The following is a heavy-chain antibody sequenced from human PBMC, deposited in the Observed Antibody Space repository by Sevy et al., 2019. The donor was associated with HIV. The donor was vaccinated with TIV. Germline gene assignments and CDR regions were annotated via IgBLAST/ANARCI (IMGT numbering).Heavy chain of an antibody. CDR1: GGSFSDYY. CDR2: IHPSGST. Sequence: SETLSLTCAVYGGSFSDYYWSWIRQPPGRGLEWIGEIHPSGSTFYNPPLESRVIISVDTSKTHLSLQMTSMTAADTAVYYCARGRDEHKTGNLWGQGTLVTVSS. CDR3: ARGRDEHKTGNL. J-gene: IGHJ4*02. V-gene: IGHV4-34*01. D-gene: IGHD1-7*01.